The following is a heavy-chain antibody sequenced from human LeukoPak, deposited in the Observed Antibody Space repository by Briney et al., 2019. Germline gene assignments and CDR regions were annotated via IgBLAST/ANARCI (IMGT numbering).Heavy chain of an antibody. CDR3: ARRYYDILTGYYTRRLPTGWFDP. J-gene: IGHJ5*02. D-gene: IGHD3-9*01. CDR2: IYYSGST. CDR1: GGSISSSSYY. Sequence: KPSETLSLTCTVSGGSISSSSYYWGWIRQPPGKGLEWIGSIYYSGSTYYNPSLKSRVTISVDTSKNQFSLKLSSVTAADTAVYYCARRYYDILTGYYTRRLPTGWFDPWGQGTLVTVSS. V-gene: IGHV4-39*01.